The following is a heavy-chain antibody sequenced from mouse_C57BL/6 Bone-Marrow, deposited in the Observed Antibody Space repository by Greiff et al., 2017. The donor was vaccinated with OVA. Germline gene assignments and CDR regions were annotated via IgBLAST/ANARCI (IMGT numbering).Heavy chain of an antibody. CDR3: AREGQLRLRMLDY. D-gene: IGHD3-2*02. CDR1: GFTFSSYA. V-gene: IGHV5-4*01. Sequence: EVKVVESGGGLVKPGGSLKPSCAASGFTFSSYAMSWVRQTPEKRLEWVATISDGGSYTYYPDNVKGRFTISRDNAKNNLYLQMSHLKSEDTAMYYCAREGQLRLRMLDYWGQGTTLTVSS. J-gene: IGHJ2*01. CDR2: ISDGGSYT.